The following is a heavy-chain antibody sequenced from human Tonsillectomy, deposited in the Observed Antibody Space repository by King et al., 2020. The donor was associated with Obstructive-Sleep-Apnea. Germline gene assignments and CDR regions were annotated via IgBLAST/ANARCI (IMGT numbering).Heavy chain of an antibody. V-gene: IGHV3-15*01. Sequence: VQLVESGGGLVKPGGSLRLSCAASGFTFSNAWMSWVRQAPGKGLEWVGRIKSKTDGGTTDYAAPVKGRFTISRDDSKNTLYLQMNSLKTEDTAVYYCTTGLTVETAMVFAYWGQGTLVTVSS. CDR2: IKSKTDGGTT. CDR1: GFTFSNAW. D-gene: IGHD5-18*01. CDR3: TTGLTVETAMVFAY. J-gene: IGHJ4*02.